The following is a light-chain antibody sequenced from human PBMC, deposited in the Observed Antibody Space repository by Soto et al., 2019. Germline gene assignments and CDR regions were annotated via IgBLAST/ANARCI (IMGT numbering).Light chain of an antibody. CDR3: MQALQSLT. V-gene: IGKV2-28*01. Sequence: EIVMSQSPLTLPVTPGEPASISCRSSQSLLYNNTYNYLDWYVQKPGHSPXLFIYFGSNRAPGVPDRLSGSGSGTDFTLKINRVDAEDVGTYYCMQALQSLTFGQGTRLEIK. J-gene: IGKJ5*01. CDR2: FGS. CDR1: QSLLYNNTYNY.